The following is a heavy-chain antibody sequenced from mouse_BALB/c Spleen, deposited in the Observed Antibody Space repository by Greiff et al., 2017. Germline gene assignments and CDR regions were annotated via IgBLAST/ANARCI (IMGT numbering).Heavy chain of an antibody. J-gene: IGHJ3*01. CDR2: ISYSGST. V-gene: IGHV3-2*02. Sequence: EVQLVESGPGLVKPSQSLSLTCTVTGYSITSDYAWSWIRQFPGNKLEWMGYISYSGSTSYNPSLKSRISITRDTSKNQFFLQLNSVTTEDTATYYCASRAYWGQGTLVTVSA. CDR3: ASRAY. CDR1: GYSITSDYA.